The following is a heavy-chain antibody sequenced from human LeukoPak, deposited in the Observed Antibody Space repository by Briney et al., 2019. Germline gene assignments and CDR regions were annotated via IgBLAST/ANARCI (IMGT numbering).Heavy chain of an antibody. J-gene: IGHJ6*03. D-gene: IGHD3-10*01. Sequence: SVKVSCKASGGTFSSYAISWVRQAPGQGLEWMGGIIPIFGTANYAQKFQGRVTITADESTSTAYMELSSLRSEDTAVYYCARGITMVRGKTNYYYYYYMDVWGKGTTVTISS. CDR1: GGTFSSYA. CDR3: ARGITMVRGKTNYYYYYYMDV. CDR2: IIPIFGTA. V-gene: IGHV1-69*13.